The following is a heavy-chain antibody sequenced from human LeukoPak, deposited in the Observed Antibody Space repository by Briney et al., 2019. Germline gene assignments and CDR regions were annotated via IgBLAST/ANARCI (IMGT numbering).Heavy chain of an antibody. CDR3: ARETHYYDSSGYYYDC. V-gene: IGHV1-69*13. CDR2: IIPIFGTA. J-gene: IGHJ4*02. CDR1: GGTFSSYA. Sequence: SVKVSCTASGGTFSSYAISWVRQAPGQGLEWLGGIIPIFGTANYAQKFQGRVTITADESTSTAYMELSSLRSEDTAVDYCARETHYYDSSGYYYDCWGEGALVTVSS. D-gene: IGHD3-22*01.